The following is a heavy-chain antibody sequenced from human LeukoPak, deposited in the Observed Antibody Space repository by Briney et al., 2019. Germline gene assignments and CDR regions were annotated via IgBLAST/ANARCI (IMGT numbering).Heavy chain of an antibody. CDR2: ISGSGGST. J-gene: IGHJ3*02. CDR3: AKGRPGIAAAGTRAFDI. Sequence: GGSLRLSCAASGFTFSSYAMSWVRQAPGRGLEWVSAISGSGGSTYYADSVKGRSTISRDNSKNTLYLQMNSLRAEDTAVYYCAKGRPGIAAAGTRAFDIWGQGTMVTVSS. V-gene: IGHV3-23*01. CDR1: GFTFSSYA. D-gene: IGHD6-13*01.